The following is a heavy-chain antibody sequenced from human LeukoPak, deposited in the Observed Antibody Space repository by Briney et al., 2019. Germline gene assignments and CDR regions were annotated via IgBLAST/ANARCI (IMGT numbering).Heavy chain of an antibody. V-gene: IGHV3-23*01. J-gene: IGHJ6*02. CDR3: AKDTYGDYYYYGMDV. D-gene: IGHD4-17*01. CDR2: ISGSGGST. CDR1: GITLSNYG. Sequence: GGSLRLSCAVSGITLSNYGMSWVRQAPGKGLEWVSAISGSGGSTYYADSVKGRFTISRDNSKNTLYLQMNSLRAEDTAVYYCAKDTYGDYYYYGMDVWGQGTTVTVSS.